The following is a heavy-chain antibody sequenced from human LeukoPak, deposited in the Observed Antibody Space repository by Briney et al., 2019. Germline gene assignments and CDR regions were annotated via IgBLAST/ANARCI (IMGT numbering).Heavy chain of an antibody. Sequence: SETLSLTCTVSGGSISSSSYYWGWIRQPPGKGLEWIGSIYYSGSTYYNPSLKSRVTISVDTSKNQLSLKLSSVTAADTAVYYCASIWLQHFDYWGQGTLVTVSS. CDR3: ASIWLQHFDY. J-gene: IGHJ4*02. CDR1: GGSISSSSYY. D-gene: IGHD5-24*01. CDR2: IYYSGST. V-gene: IGHV4-39*01.